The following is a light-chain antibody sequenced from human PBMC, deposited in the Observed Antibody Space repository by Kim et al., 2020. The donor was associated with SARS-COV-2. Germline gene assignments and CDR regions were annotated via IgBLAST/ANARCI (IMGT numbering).Light chain of an antibody. CDR1: SSNIGAGYD. CDR3: QSYDSSRSGFV. J-gene: IGLJ2*01. V-gene: IGLV1-40*01. CDR2: GNS. Sequence: QSVLTQPPSVSGAPGQRVTISCTGSSSNIGAGYDVHWYQQLPGTAPKLLIYGNSNRPSGVPDRFSGSKSGTSASLAITGLQAEDEADYYCQSYDSSRSGFVFGRGTQLNVL.